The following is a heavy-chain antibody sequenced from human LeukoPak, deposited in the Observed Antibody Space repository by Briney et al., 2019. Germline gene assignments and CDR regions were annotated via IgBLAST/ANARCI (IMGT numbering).Heavy chain of an antibody. CDR3: ARGSVARGIFGVVIKNQGFFDY. V-gene: IGHV1-2*02. Sequence: GASVKVSCKASGYTFTGYYMHWVRQAPGQGLEWMGWINPNSGGTNYAQKFQGRVTTTRDTSISTAYMELSRLRSDDTAVYYCARGSVARGIFGVVIKNQGFFDYWGQGTLVTVSS. CDR2: INPNSGGT. CDR1: GYTFTGYY. J-gene: IGHJ4*02. D-gene: IGHD3-3*01.